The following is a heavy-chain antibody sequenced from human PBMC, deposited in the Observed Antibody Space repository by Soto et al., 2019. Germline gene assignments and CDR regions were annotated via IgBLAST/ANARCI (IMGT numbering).Heavy chain of an antibody. V-gene: IGHV3-74*01. CDR3: ARVGGYNWFDT. J-gene: IGHJ5*02. CDR1: GFTFSRFW. CDR2: IDSDGSST. Sequence: EVQLVESGGGLVQPGGSLRLSCAASGFTFSRFWMHWVRQAPGKGLLWVSRIDSDGSSTNYADSVKGRFTVSRDNAKNTLYLQMNSRRAEDTAVYYCARVGGYNWFDTWGQGTLVTVSS.